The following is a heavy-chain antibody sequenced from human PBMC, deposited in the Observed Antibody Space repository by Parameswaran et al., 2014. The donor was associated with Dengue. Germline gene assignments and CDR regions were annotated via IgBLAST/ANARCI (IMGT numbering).Heavy chain of an antibody. J-gene: IGHJ5*02. CDR3: ARARRVARSGGFDP. D-gene: IGHD2-15*01. V-gene: IGHV1-8*01. CDR2: MNPNSGNT. Sequence: WVRQAPGQGLEWMGWMNPNSGNTGYAQKFQGRVTMTRNTSISTAYMELSSLRSEDTAVYYCARARRVARSGGFDPWGQGTLVTVSS.